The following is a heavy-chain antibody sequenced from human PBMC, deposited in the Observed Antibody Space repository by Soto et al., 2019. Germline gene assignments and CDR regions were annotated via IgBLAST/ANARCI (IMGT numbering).Heavy chain of an antibody. D-gene: IGHD2-21*01. Sequence: QVQLVESGGGLVKPGGSLRLSCAASGFTFSDYYMSWIRQAPGKGLEWVSYISSSSSYTNYADSVKGRFTISRDNAKNXLYLQMNSLRAEDTAVYYCASLPFLAYCGGDCFDYWGQGTLVTVSS. CDR3: ASLPFLAYCGGDCFDY. J-gene: IGHJ4*02. CDR2: ISSSSSYT. CDR1: GFTFSDYY. V-gene: IGHV3-11*05.